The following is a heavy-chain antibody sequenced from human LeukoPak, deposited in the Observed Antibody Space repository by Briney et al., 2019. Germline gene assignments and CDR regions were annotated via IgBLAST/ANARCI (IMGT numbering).Heavy chain of an antibody. CDR2: ISYDGSNK. V-gene: IGHV3-30-3*01. CDR3: AKDGTTGYGMDV. D-gene: IGHD1-1*01. Sequence: GRSLRLSCAASGFTFSSYAMHWVRQAPGKGLEWVAVISYDGSNKYYADSVKGRFTISRDNSKNTLYLQMSSLRAEDTALYYCAKDGTTGYGMDVWGQGTTVTIFS. CDR1: GFTFSSYA. J-gene: IGHJ6*02.